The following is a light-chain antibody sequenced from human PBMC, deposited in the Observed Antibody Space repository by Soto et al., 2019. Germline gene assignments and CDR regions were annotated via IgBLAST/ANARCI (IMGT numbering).Light chain of an antibody. CDR2: AAS. V-gene: IGKV1-39*01. J-gene: IGKJ1*01. CDR1: QDIKNY. CDR3: QQGFSLPWT. Sequence: DIQVTQSPSSLSASVGDRVTITCRASQDIKNYLNWYQRKPGTAPRLLIYAASILQTGVPSSFSASGSETEFALNISSLQPCDFGTYYCQQGFSLPWTFGQGTKLEIK.